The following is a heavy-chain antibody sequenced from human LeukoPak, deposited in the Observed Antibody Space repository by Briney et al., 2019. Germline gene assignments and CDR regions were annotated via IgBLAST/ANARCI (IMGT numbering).Heavy chain of an antibody. CDR3: ARDPPAGTSPY. J-gene: IGHJ4*02. CDR2: IYHSGST. D-gene: IGHD1-7*01. Sequence: SETLSLTCTVSGYSISSGYYWDCIRPPPGKGLEWIGGIYHSGSTSYNSSLKSRVTISVDTSKNQFSLQVYSVTAADTAVYYCARDPPAGTSPYWGQGTLVSVSS. V-gene: IGHV4-38-2*02. CDR1: GYSISSGYY.